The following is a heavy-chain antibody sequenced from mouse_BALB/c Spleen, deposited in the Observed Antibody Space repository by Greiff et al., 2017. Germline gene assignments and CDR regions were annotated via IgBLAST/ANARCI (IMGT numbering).Heavy chain of an antibody. Sequence: QVQLKESGAELARPGASVKMSCKASGYTFTSYTMHWVKQRPGQGLEWIGYINPSSGYTNYNQKFKDKATLTADKSSSTAYMQLSSLTSEDSAVYYCARELTGTAYWGQGTLVTVSA. D-gene: IGHD4-1*01. CDR3: ARELTGTAY. CDR1: GYTFTSYT. J-gene: IGHJ3*01. V-gene: IGHV1-4*01. CDR2: INPSSGYT.